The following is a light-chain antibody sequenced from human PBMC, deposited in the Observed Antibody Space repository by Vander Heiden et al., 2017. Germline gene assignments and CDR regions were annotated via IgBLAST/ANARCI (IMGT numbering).Light chain of an antibody. V-gene: IGLV4-69*01. J-gene: IGLJ2*01. CDR3: QTWATGIVV. Sequence: QLLLTQSPSASASLRTSLQPTCPLSSGHSRFAIAWHQQQPEKGPRYLMKVNSDGSQTKGDGIPDRFSGSSSGAERWLTIASLQSEDEGDYYCQTWATGIVVFGGGTKLTVL. CDR2: VNSDGSQ. CDR1: SGHSRFA.